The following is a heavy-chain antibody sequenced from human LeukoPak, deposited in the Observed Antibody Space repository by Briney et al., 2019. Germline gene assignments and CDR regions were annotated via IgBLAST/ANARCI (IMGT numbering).Heavy chain of an antibody. J-gene: IGHJ4*02. D-gene: IGHD6-19*01. CDR1: GFTFSSYA. CDR3: AKVAVAGTSSHLSPFDY. Sequence: GGSLTLSCAASGFTFSSYAMNWVRQAPGKGLEWVSGISGSGGSTYYADSVKGRFTISRDNSENTLYLQMNSLRAEDTAVYYCAKVAVAGTSSHLSPFDYWGQGTLVTVSS. CDR2: ISGSGGST. V-gene: IGHV3-23*01.